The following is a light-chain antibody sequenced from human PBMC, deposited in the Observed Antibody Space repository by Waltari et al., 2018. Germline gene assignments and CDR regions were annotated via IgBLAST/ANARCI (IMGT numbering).Light chain of an antibody. V-gene: IGKV1-39*01. CDR2: AAS. CDR1: KNIRSY. Sequence: DLQMTQSPSSLSASVGDRVTISCRASKNIRSYLSWYQQKPGIAPKLVIYAASTLQSGVPSRFSGSGSGTNFTLTITSLQAEDVAVYFCQQYYTPPWTFGQGTKVEIK. J-gene: IGKJ1*01. CDR3: QQYYTPPWT.